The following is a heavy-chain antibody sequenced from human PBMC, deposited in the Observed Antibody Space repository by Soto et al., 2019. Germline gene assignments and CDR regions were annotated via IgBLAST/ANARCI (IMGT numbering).Heavy chain of an antibody. CDR3: AREPYYDFWSGYYDY. V-gene: IGHV3-30-3*01. D-gene: IGHD3-3*01. Sequence: QVQLVESGGGVVQPGRSLRLSCAASGFTFSSYAMHWVRQAPGKGLEWVAVISYDGSNKYYADSVKGRFTIYRDNSKNTLYLQMNSLRAEDTAVYYCAREPYYDFWSGYYDYWGQGTLVTVSS. J-gene: IGHJ4*02. CDR2: ISYDGSNK. CDR1: GFTFSSYA.